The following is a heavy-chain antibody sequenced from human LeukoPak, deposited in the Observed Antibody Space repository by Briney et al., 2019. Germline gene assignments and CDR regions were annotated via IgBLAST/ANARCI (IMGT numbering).Heavy chain of an antibody. CDR1: GGSFSGYY. CDR2: INHSGST. D-gene: IGHD3-10*01. Sequence: PSETLSLTCAVYGGSFSGYYWSWNRQPPGKGLEWIGEINHSGSTNYNQSLKSRVTISVDTSKNQFSLKLSSVTAADTAVYYCARVDTYYYGSGSYYTHYYYGMDVWGQGTTVTVSS. V-gene: IGHV4-34*01. CDR3: ARVDTYYYGSGSYYTHYYYGMDV. J-gene: IGHJ6*02.